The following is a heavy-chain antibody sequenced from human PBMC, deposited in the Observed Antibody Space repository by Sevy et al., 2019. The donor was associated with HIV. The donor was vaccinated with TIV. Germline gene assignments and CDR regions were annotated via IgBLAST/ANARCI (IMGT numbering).Heavy chain of an antibody. D-gene: IGHD3-16*01. CDR3: ARGFKLRVGGSDDAFDI. V-gene: IGHV3-33*01. CDR1: GFTFSSYG. CDR2: IWYDGSNK. J-gene: IGHJ3*02. Sequence: GGSLRLSCAASGFTFSSYGMHWVRQAPGKGLEWVAVIWYDGSNKYYADSVKGRFTISRDNSKNTLYLQMNTLRAEDTAVYYCARGFKLRVGGSDDAFDIWGQGTRVTVSS.